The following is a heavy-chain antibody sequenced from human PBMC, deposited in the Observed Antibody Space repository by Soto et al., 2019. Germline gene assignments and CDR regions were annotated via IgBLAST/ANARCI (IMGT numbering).Heavy chain of an antibody. V-gene: IGHV4-31*03. J-gene: IGHJ5*02. D-gene: IGHD5-18*01. CDR1: GGSISSGGYY. CDR3: ARAGGYSYGSGFDP. Sequence: SETLSLTCTVSGGSISSGGYYWSWIHQHPGKGLEWIGYIYYSGSTYYNPSLKSRVTISVDTSKNQFSLKLSSVTAADTAVYYCARAGGYSYGSGFDPWGQGTLVTVSS. CDR2: IYYSGST.